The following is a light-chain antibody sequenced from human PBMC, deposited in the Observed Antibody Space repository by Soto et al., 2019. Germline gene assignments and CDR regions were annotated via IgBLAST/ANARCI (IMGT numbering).Light chain of an antibody. CDR1: SSDVGGYNF. Sequence: QSALTQPRSVSGSPGQSVTISCTGTSSDVGGYNFVSWYQQHPGKAPKFMIYDVTKRPSGVPDRFSGSKSGNTASLTISGRQAEDEADYYCCSYVGSYTSYVFGTGTTVTVL. CDR2: DVT. CDR3: CSYVGSYTSYV. J-gene: IGLJ1*01. V-gene: IGLV2-11*01.